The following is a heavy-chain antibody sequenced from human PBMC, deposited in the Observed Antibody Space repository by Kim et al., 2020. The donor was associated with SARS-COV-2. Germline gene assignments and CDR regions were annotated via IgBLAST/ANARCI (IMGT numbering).Heavy chain of an antibody. CDR1: GGSVSGYY. J-gene: IGHJ4*01. CDR2: IIDSGSTST. CDR3: VRGTRATSDFDY. Sequence: SETLSLNCAVFGGSVSGYYWSWIRQPPGKGLEWIGEIIDSGSTSTNYNPSLKSRGTIAVDTSKNQLSLRLSSVTAADTAVYFCVRGTRATSDFDYWGQGTLVTVSS. V-gene: IGHV4-34*01.